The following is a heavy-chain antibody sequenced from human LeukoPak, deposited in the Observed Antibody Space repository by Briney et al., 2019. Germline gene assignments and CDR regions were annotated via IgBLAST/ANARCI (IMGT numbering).Heavy chain of an antibody. J-gene: IGHJ4*02. D-gene: IGHD6-19*01. V-gene: IGHV4-30-2*03. Sequence: PSQTLSLTCAVSGGSISSGGYSWSWIRQPPGKGLEWIGYIYHSGITYYNPSLKSRVVISVDTSKNQFSLTVSSVRAADTAVYYCARHREGSGWTSLDYWGQGTLVTVSS. CDR2: IYHSGIT. CDR1: GGSISSGGYS. CDR3: ARHREGSGWTSLDY.